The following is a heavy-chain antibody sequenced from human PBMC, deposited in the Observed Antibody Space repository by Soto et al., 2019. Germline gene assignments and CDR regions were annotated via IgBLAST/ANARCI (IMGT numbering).Heavy chain of an antibody. CDR2: IYYSGST. D-gene: IGHD2-15*01. V-gene: IGHV4-31*03. Sequence: SETLSLTCTVSGGSISSGGYYWSWIRQHPGKGLEWIGYIYYSGSTYYNPSLKSRVTISVDTSKNQFSLKLSSVTAADTAVYYCASLGYCSGGGCYFGNYYFDYWGQGTLVTVS. CDR1: GGSISSGGYY. CDR3: ASLGYCSGGGCYFGNYYFDY. J-gene: IGHJ4*02.